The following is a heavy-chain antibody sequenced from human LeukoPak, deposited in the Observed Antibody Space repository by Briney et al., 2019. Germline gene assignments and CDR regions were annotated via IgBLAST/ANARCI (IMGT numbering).Heavy chain of an antibody. CDR2: ISGSGGRT. J-gene: IGHJ4*02. CDR3: ARDGSSGWRRQLDY. Sequence: GGSLRLSCAASGSTFSSYGMSWVRQAPGKGLEWVSAISGSGGRTYYADSVKGRLTIARDNSKNTLYLQMNSLRAEDTAVYYCARDGSSGWRRQLDYWGQGTLVTVSS. D-gene: IGHD6-19*01. V-gene: IGHV3-23*01. CDR1: GSTFSSYG.